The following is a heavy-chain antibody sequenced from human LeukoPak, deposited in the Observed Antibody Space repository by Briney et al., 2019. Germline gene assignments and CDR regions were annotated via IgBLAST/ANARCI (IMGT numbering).Heavy chain of an antibody. V-gene: IGHV1-69*06. Sequence: ASVKVSCKASGGTFSSYAVSWVRLTPGQGLEWLGGIIPVFGTTTYAQKFQAKVTMTADKSTNTAYLEISSLTFDDTAVYYDARCSPGDSSNFYAVLQYWGQGTQVTVST. CDR3: ARCSPGDSSNFYAVLQY. CDR2: IIPVFGTT. J-gene: IGHJ4*02. D-gene: IGHD3-22*01. CDR1: GGTFSSYA.